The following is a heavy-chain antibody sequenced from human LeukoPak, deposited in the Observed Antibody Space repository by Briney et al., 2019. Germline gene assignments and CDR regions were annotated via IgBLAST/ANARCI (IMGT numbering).Heavy chain of an antibody. J-gene: IGHJ4*02. CDR3: ARGSSERVTIFGVVPQPYYFDY. D-gene: IGHD3-3*01. CDR2: IYYSGST. CDR1: GGSISSSSYY. V-gene: IGHV4-39*01. Sequence: SETLSLTCTVSGGSISSSSYYWGWIRQTRGKGLEWIGSIYYSGSTFYSPSLKSRVTISVDTSKNQFSLKLSSVTAADTAVYYCARGSSERVTIFGVVPQPYYFDYWGQGTLVTVSS.